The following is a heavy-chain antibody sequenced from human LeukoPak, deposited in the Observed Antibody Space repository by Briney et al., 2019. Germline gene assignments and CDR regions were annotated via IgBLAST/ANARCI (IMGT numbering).Heavy chain of an antibody. CDR2: ISGSGATT. J-gene: IGHJ4*02. Sequence: PGGSLRLSCAASGFTFSIYAMTWVRQAPGKGLEWVSSISGSGATTYNADPLKGRFTISRDNSENTLYLQMNSLRAEDTAVYYCVKESTSSGYYYAPDYWGQGTLVTVS. D-gene: IGHD3-22*01. CDR1: GFTFSIYA. CDR3: VKESTSSGYYYAPDY. V-gene: IGHV3-23*01.